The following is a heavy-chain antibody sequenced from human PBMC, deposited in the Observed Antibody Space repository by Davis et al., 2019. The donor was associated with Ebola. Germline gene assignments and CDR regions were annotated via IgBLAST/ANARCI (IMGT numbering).Heavy chain of an antibody. D-gene: IGHD3-3*01. J-gene: IGHJ6*02. CDR1: GFTFSSYG. Sequence: GGSLRLSCAASGFTFSSYGMHWVRQAPGKGLEWVSAISGSGGSTYYADSVKGRFTISRDNSKNTLYLQMNSLRAEDTAVYYCARGDFWSGYYRTYYYYGMDVWGQGTTVTVSS. V-gene: IGHV3-NL1*01. CDR2: ISGSGGST. CDR3: ARGDFWSGYYRTYYYYGMDV.